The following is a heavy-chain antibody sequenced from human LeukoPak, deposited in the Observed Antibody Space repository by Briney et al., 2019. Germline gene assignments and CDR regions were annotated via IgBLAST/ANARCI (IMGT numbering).Heavy chain of an antibody. J-gene: IGHJ4*02. CDR2: IKEDGSEK. D-gene: IGHD5-12*01. V-gene: IGHV3-7*01. CDR1: GFTFGNYW. CDR3: ARSRSGYYEDY. Sequence: GGSLRLSCAASGFTFGNYWMTWVRQAPGKGLEWVANIKEDGSEKYYVDSVKGRFTISRDNAKNSLSLQLNSLSAEDTAVYYCARSRSGYYEDYWGQGTLVTVSS.